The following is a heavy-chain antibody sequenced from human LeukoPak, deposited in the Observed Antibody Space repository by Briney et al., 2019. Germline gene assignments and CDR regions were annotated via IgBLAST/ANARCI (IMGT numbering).Heavy chain of an antibody. CDR3: ATNLYDILTGSPGY. Sequence: PGGSLRLSCAASGFTFSSYSMNWVRQAPGKGLEWVSSISSSSSYIYYADSVKGRFTISRDNAKNSLYLQMNSLRAKDTAVYYCATNLYDILTGSPGYWGQGTLVTVSS. CDR2: ISSSSSYI. CDR1: GFTFSSYS. J-gene: IGHJ4*02. V-gene: IGHV3-21*01. D-gene: IGHD3-9*01.